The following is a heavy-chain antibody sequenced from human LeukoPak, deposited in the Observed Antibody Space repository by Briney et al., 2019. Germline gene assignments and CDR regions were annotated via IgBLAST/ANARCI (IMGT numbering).Heavy chain of an antibody. CDR1: GGSLSSYY. J-gene: IGHJ4*02. V-gene: IGHV4-59*01. Sequence: SETLSLTCTVSGGSLSSYYWSWIRQSPGKGLQWIGHIFYSGNTNYNPSLKSRVIISLDTSKNQFSLNLTSVTAADTALYYCARGPTRYYFDYWGQGTLDTVSS. D-gene: IGHD1-1*01. CDR3: ARGPTRYYFDY. CDR2: IFYSGNT.